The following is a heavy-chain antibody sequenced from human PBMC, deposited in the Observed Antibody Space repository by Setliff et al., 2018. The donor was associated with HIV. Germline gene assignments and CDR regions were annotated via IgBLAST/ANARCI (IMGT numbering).Heavy chain of an antibody. J-gene: IGHJ5*02. D-gene: IGHD2-15*01. CDR3: ARRRGYCSGGTCYSGGYWFVP. Sequence: PSETLSLTCTVSGGSISSSSYYWAWVRQPPGKGLEWIGSIYYSGSTSYNPSLKSRVTISVDTSKNQFSLKLRSVTAADTAVYYCARRRGYCSGGTCYSGGYWFVPWGQGTLVTVSS. CDR1: GGSISSSSYY. CDR2: IYYSGST. V-gene: IGHV4-39*01.